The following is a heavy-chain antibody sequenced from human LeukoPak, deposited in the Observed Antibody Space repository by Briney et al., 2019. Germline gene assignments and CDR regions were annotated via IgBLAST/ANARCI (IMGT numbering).Heavy chain of an antibody. CDR3: ARGSMSPVTTWPEYYYYYGMDV. D-gene: IGHD4-11*01. Sequence: GGSLRLSCAASGFTSSSYSMNWVRQAPGKGLEWVSSISSSSSYIYYADSVKGRFTISRDNAKNSLYLQMNSLRAEDTAVYYCARGSMSPVTTWPEYYYYYGMDVWGQGTTVTVSS. J-gene: IGHJ6*02. CDR1: GFTSSSYS. V-gene: IGHV3-21*01. CDR2: ISSSSSYI.